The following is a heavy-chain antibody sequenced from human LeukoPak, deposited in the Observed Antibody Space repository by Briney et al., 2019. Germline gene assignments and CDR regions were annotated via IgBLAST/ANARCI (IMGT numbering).Heavy chain of an antibody. J-gene: IGHJ3*02. CDR1: GFTFSSYS. CDR2: ISSSSSTI. D-gene: IGHD1-26*01. CDR3: ARASGSYWGGAFDI. V-gene: IGHV3-48*04. Sequence: PGGSLRLSCAASGFTFSSYSMNWVRQAPGKGLEWVSYISSSSSTIYYADSVKGRFTISRDNAKNSLYLQMNSLRAEDTAVYYCARASGSYWGGAFDIWGQGTMVTVSS.